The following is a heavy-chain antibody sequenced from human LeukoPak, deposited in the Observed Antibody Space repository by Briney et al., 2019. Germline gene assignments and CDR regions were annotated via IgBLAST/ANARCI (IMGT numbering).Heavy chain of an antibody. V-gene: IGHV3-23*01. CDR2: ISGSGGNT. CDR1: GFTFSSYA. Sequence: GGSLRLSCAASGFTFSSYAMNWVRQAPGKGLEWVSTISGSGGNTYYADSVKGRFTISRDNSKNTLYLQMNSLRAEDTAVYYCAREPYDSSGYYDYWGQGTLVTVSS. CDR3: AREPYDSSGYYDY. J-gene: IGHJ4*02. D-gene: IGHD3-22*01.